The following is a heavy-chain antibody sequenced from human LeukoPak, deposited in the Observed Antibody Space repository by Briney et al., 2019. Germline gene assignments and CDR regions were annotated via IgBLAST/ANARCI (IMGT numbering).Heavy chain of an antibody. CDR1: GGSIRSGNHY. CDR2: FYSSGTT. V-gene: IGHV4-61*02. CDR3: ASGPGGFNRWFHP. D-gene: IGHD4-23*01. J-gene: IGHJ5*02. Sequence: KPSETLSLTCTVSGGSIRSGNHYWSWIRQPAGKGLELIGRFYSSGTTNYDPTLKIRATISADTSRNEIYLRLSSVTAADTAVYYCASGPGGFNRWFHPWGQGTQVTVSS.